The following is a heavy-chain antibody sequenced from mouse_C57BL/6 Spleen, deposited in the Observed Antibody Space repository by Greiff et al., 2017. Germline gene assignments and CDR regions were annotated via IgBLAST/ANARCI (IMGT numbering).Heavy chain of an antibody. D-gene: IGHD1-1*01. V-gene: IGHV14-4*01. CDR3: TTWVYYGSREFAY. Sequence: EVQLQQSGAELVRPGASVKLSCTASGFNIKDDYMHWVKQRPEQGLEWIGWIDPENGDPEYASKFQGQATITADTSSNTAYLQLSSLTSEDTAVYYCTTWVYYGSREFAYWGQGTLVTVSA. CDR2: IDPENGDP. J-gene: IGHJ3*01. CDR1: GFNIKDDY.